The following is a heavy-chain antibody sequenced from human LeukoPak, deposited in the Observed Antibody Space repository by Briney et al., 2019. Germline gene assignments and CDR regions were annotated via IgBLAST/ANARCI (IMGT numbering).Heavy chain of an antibody. CDR3: ARGSITMIPPRDAADAFDI. J-gene: IGHJ3*02. D-gene: IGHD3-22*01. V-gene: IGHV1-69*13. CDR1: GGTFSKYT. CDR2: ITPLFGTA. Sequence: SVKVSCKASGGTFSKYTISWVRQRPGQGLEWMGGITPLFGTANYAQKFQGRVTITADESASTAYMELSSLRSEDTAVYYCARGSITMIPPRDAADAFDIWGQGTMVTVSS.